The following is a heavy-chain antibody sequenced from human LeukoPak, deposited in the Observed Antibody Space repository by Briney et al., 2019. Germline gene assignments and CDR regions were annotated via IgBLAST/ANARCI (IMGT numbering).Heavy chain of an antibody. CDR3: ARRGYSYGANFDY. D-gene: IGHD5-18*01. V-gene: IGHV4-39*01. CDR2: IYYNGRT. J-gene: IGHJ4*02. Sequence: SETLSLTCTVSGGSIRSSSYYWDWIRQTPGKGLEWIATIYYNGRTYYNPSLKSRVTISVDTSKNQFYLKLSSLTAADTAVYYCARRGYSYGANFDYWGQGTLVTVSS. CDR1: GGSIRSSSYY.